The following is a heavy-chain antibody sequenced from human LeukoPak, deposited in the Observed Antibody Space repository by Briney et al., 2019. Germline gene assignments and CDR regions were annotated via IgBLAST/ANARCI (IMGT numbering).Heavy chain of an antibody. Sequence: GGSLRLSCAASGFTFSSYAMSWVRQAPGKGLEWVSAPSGSGTNTYYADPVKGRFTISRDNSKNTLYLQMNGLRAEDTAVYYCARWLVRVSYFDYWGQGTLVTVSS. J-gene: IGHJ4*02. CDR2: PSGSGTNT. V-gene: IGHV3-23*01. CDR3: ARWLVRVSYFDY. CDR1: GFTFSSYA. D-gene: IGHD3-22*01.